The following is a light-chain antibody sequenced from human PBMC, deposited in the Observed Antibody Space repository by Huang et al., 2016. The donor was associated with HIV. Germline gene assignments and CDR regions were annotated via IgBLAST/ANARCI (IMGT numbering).Light chain of an antibody. J-gene: IGKJ1*01. CDR3: HQYNSRWT. CDR2: KAS. Sequence: DIEMTQSPSTLSASVGDRVTLTCRASQSIRIWLAWYQQKAGKAPKLLIYKASRLEGGVPSRFSGSGSETEFTLTISSLQPDDFAIYYCHQYNSRWTFGQGTRVDI. CDR1: QSIRIW. V-gene: IGKV1-5*03.